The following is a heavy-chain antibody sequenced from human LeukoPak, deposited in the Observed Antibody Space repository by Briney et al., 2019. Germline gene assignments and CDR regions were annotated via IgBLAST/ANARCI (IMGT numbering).Heavy chain of an antibody. J-gene: IGHJ4*02. Sequence: ASVKVSCKASGGTFSSYAISWVRQAPGQGLEWMGGIIPIFGTANYAQKFQGRVTITADESTSTAYMELSSLRSEDTAVYYCARDLYSGNYYNGGGGYFDYWGQGTLVTVSS. V-gene: IGHV1-69*13. CDR2: IIPIFGTA. D-gene: IGHD3-10*01. CDR1: GGTFSSYA. CDR3: ARDLYSGNYYNGGGGYFDY.